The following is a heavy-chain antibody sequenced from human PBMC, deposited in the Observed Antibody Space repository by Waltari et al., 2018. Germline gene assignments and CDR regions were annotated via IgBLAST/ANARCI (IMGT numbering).Heavy chain of an antibody. CDR3: TRGGRDSSWYWRD. Sequence: EVQLVESGGGLAQPGGSLRLPCAASGISFSNYWMTWVRQASGKGQEWVAKIKQDGSEKYYMDSVKGRFTISRDNAKNSLYLQMNNLRVEDTAVYYCTRGGRDSSWYWRDWGQGTLVTVSS. V-gene: IGHV3-7*01. CDR2: IKQDGSEK. D-gene: IGHD6-13*01. CDR1: GISFSNYW. J-gene: IGHJ4*02.